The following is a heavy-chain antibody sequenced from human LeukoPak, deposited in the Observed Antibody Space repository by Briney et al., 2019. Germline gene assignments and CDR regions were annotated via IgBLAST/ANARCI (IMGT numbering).Heavy chain of an antibody. Sequence: GGSLRLSCAAAGFTFSSDAMSWLRQAPGEWLEWVSSISGSYGTTYYADSVKGRFTISRDNSKNTLYLQMNSLRAEDTALYYCAKGNIAELPAAPYYWGQGTLVTVSS. CDR1: GFTFSSDA. V-gene: IGHV3-23*01. CDR2: ISGSYGTT. CDR3: AKGNIAELPAAPYY. D-gene: IGHD2-2*01. J-gene: IGHJ4*02.